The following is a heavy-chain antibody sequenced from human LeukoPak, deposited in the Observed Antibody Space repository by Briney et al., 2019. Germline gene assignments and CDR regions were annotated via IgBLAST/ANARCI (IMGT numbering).Heavy chain of an antibody. CDR1: GFSFSSYR. CDR2: ISSSSSTI. V-gene: IGHV3-48*04. CDR3: ARAKSGYCSGGSCSPAYYYYYMDV. D-gene: IGHD2-15*01. J-gene: IGHJ6*03. Sequence: GGSLRLSCAASGFSFSSYRMNWVRQAPGKGLEWVSYISSSSSTIYYADSLKGRFTISRDNAKKSLYLQMNSLRAEDTAVYYCARAKSGYCSGGSCSPAYYYYYMDVWGKGTTVTISS.